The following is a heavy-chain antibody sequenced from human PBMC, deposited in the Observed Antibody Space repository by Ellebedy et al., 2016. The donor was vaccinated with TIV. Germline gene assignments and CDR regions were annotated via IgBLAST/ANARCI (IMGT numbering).Heavy chain of an antibody. J-gene: IGHJ4*02. CDR1: GFSLSTSGMC. CDR2: IDWDDDK. CDR3: ARTRGGSGSYFSDY. D-gene: IGHD3-10*01. V-gene: IGHV2-70*11. Sequence: SGPTLVKPTQTLTLTCTFSGFSLSTSGMCVSWIRQPPGKALEWLARIDWDDDKYYSTSLKTRLTISKDTSKNQVVLSMTYMDPVDTATYYCARTRGGSGSYFSDYWGQGTLVTVSS.